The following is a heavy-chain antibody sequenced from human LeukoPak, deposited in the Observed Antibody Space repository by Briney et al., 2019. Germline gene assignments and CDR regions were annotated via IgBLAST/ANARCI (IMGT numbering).Heavy chain of an antibody. CDR1: GGSISSSSYY. D-gene: IGHD4-17*01. J-gene: IGHJ4*02. Sequence: KPSETLSLTCTVSGGSISSSSYYWGWIRQPPGKGLEWIGSIYYSGSTYYNPSLKSRVTISVDTSKNQFSLKLSSVTAADTAVYYCARAARDDYGDLFEGNFDYWGQGTLVTVSS. CDR3: ARAARDDYGDLFEGNFDY. CDR2: IYYSGST. V-gene: IGHV4-39*07.